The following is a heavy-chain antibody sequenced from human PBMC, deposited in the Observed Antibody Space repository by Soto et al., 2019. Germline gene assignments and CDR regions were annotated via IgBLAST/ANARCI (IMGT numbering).Heavy chain of an antibody. V-gene: IGHV3-23*01. CDR2: ISESGGTT. Sequence: EGQVLESGGCLVQPGGSLRLSCAASGFTFSKYAMSWVRQAPGKGLEWVSGISESGGTTYFADSVKGRFTISRDNSKNTLYLQMSSLRAEDTAVYYCAKDEGHAVTGPLDCWGQGTLVTVSS. D-gene: IGHD6-19*01. CDR3: AKDEGHAVTGPLDC. CDR1: GFTFSKYA. J-gene: IGHJ4*02.